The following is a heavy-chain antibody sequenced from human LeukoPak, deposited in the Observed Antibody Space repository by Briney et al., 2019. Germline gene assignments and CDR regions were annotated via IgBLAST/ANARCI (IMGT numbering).Heavy chain of an antibody. CDR3: ARDGPAYTSRWYDYYYGLDV. CDR1: GGSISSSSYY. CDR2: IYHGGST. D-gene: IGHD2-2*01. V-gene: IGHV4-61*01. J-gene: IGHJ6*02. Sequence: PSETLSLTCTVSGGSISSSSYYWGWIRQSPGKGLEWIGHIYHGGSTNYNPSLKSRVTISIDTSKNQFSLKLTSVTSADTAVYYCARDGPAYTSRWYDYYYGLDVWGQGTTVTVSS.